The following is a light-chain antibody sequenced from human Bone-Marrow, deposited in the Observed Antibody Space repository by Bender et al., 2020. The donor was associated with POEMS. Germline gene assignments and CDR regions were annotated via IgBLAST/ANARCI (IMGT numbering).Light chain of an antibody. Sequence: QPVLTQPPSVSGAPGQRVTISCTGSTSNIGATYDVHWYQQVPGTAPKLLIYENTNRPSGVPDRFSGSKSGTSASLAITGLQSDDEAIYFCVAWDASLNGWVFGGGTKLTVL. J-gene: IGLJ3*02. CDR1: TSNIGATYD. CDR3: VAWDASLNGWV. CDR2: ENT. V-gene: IGLV1-50*01.